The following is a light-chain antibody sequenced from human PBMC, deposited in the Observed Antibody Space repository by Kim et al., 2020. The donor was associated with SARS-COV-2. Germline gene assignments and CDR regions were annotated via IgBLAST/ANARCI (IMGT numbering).Light chain of an antibody. Sequence: SSELTQDPAVSVALVQTVRITCQGDSLRSYYASWYQQKPGQAPVLVIYGKNNRPSGIPDRFSGSSSGNTASLTITGAQADDEADYYCNSRDSSGNHLYVF. V-gene: IGLV3-19*01. CDR2: GKN. CDR3: NSRDSSGNHLYV. J-gene: IGLJ1*01. CDR1: SLRSYY.